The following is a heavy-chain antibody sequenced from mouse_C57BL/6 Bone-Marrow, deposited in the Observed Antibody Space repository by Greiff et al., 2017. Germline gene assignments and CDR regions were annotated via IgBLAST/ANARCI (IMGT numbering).Heavy chain of an antibody. V-gene: IGHV1-55*01. D-gene: IGHD2-1*01. Sequence: QVKLLQPGAELVKPGASVKMSCKASGYTFTSYWITWVKQRPGQGLEWIGDIYPGSGSINYNETFKSKATLTVDTSSSTGYMQLSSLTSEDSAVYYCARRRGKSAMDYWGQGTSVTVSS. J-gene: IGHJ4*01. CDR1: GYTFTSYW. CDR3: ARRRGKSAMDY. CDR2: IYPGSGSI.